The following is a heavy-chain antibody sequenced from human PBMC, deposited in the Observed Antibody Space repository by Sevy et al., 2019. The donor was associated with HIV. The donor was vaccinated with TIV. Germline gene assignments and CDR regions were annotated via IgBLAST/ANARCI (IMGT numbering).Heavy chain of an antibody. CDR3: WKAGLHLVGTQGGDAFGI. CDR2: ISGSGGST. V-gene: IGHV3-23*01. J-gene: IGHJ3*02. CDR1: GFTFSVYA. Sequence: GGSLRLSCAASGFTFSVYAMSWVRQAPGKGLDWVSGISGSGGSTYYADSVKGRFTISRDNSKNSLYLQMNSLRAEDTAVYYWWKAGLHLVGTQGGDAFGIRGPREMGH. D-gene: IGHD1-26*01.